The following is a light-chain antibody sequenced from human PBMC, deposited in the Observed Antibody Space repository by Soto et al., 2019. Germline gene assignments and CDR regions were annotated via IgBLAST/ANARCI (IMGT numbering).Light chain of an antibody. J-gene: IGLJ2*01. CDR3: QEWDSTLDQWI. Sequence: SSELTQPPSVSVAPGQTATLTCGGNNIGSKSVHWYQQRPGQAPVLVVYDDRDRTSGIPDRFSGSNSGNTATLTISRVEVGDEADYHCQEWDSTLDQWIFGGGTKLTVL. CDR2: DDR. CDR1: NIGSKS. V-gene: IGLV3-21*02.